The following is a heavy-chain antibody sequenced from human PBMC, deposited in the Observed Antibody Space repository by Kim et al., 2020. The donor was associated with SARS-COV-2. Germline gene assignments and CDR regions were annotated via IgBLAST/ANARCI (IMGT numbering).Heavy chain of an antibody. V-gene: IGHV4-59*11. J-gene: IGHJ3*02. CDR3: ARDLFGWGYAFDI. D-gene: IGHD7-27*01. CDR2: IHYTVTP. CDR1: GGSINNHY. Sequence: SETLSLTCGVSGGSINNHYWTWIRQLPGKGLEWIGHIHYTVTPNYNPSLKSRVTISTDTSKKQLSLKVTSVTAADTAVYYCARDLFGWGYAFDIWGQGTMVTVSS.